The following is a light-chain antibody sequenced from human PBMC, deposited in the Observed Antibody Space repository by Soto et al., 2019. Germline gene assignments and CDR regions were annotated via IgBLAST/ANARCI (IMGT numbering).Light chain of an antibody. CDR2: DVH. Sequence: QSVLTQPRAVSGSPGPSVTISCTGTSSDIDGYYYVSWYQQHPGKAPKLMLYDVHKRPSGVPDRFSGSKSGNTASLTISGLHAEDEADYYCCSYAGTYIVFGTGTKLTVL. V-gene: IGLV2-11*01. CDR1: SSDIDGYYY. CDR3: CSYAGTYIV. J-gene: IGLJ1*01.